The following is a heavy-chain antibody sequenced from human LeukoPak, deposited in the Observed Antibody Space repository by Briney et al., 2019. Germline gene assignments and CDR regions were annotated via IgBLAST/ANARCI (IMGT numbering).Heavy chain of an antibody. J-gene: IGHJ4*02. D-gene: IGHD2-2*01. CDR2: IFSGGSR. Sequence: GGSLRLSCAASGFTVSRNYMSWVRQAPGKGLEWVSVIFSGGSRYYAESVKGRFTISRDTSRNTLFLQMNSLRAEDTAVYYCARDHNEVPAAITAYWGQGTLVTVSS. CDR1: GFTVSRNY. CDR3: ARDHNEVPAAITAY. V-gene: IGHV3-53*01.